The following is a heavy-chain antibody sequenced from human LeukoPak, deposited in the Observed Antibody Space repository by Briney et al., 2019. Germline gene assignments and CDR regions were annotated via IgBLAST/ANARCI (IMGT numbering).Heavy chain of an antibody. D-gene: IGHD5-24*01. CDR3: ASLREMATTYYYYMDV. Sequence: GSSVKVSCKASGGTFSSYAISWVRQAPGQGLEWMGGIIPIFGTANYAQKFQGRVTITADESTSTAYMELSRLESGDTAVYYCASLREMATTYYYYMDVWGKGTTVTVSS. CDR1: GGTFSSYA. CDR2: IIPIFGTA. J-gene: IGHJ6*03. V-gene: IGHV1-69*01.